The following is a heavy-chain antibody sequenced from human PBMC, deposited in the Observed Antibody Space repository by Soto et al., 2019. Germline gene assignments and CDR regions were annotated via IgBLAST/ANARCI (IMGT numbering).Heavy chain of an antibody. J-gene: IGHJ2*01. CDR2: NIPIFGTA. Sequence: QVQLVQSGAEVKKPGPSVTVSCKASGGTFSSYTISWVRQAPGQGLEWMGGNIPIFGTANYAQKFQGRVTIPADESTSTAYMELSSLRSEDTAVYYCARGNHRWLQLWYFDLWGRGTLVTVSS. D-gene: IGHD5-12*01. V-gene: IGHV1-69*12. CDR1: GGTFSSYT. CDR3: ARGNHRWLQLWYFDL.